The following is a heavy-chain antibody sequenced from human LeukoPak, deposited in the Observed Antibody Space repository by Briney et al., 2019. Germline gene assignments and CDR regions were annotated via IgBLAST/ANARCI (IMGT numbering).Heavy chain of an antibody. CDR2: ITSSGGST. V-gene: IGHV3-21*01. J-gene: IGHJ4*02. CDR3: ARGEGFDY. Sequence: GGSLRLSCAASGFIFKNYAMNWVRQAPGKGLEWVSAITSSGGSTYYADSVKGRFTISRDNAKNSLYLQMNSLRAEDTAVYYCARGEGFDYWGQGTLVTVSS. CDR1: GFIFKNYA.